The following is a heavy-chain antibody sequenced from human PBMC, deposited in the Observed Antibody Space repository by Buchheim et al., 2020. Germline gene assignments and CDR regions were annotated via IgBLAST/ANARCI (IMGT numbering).Heavy chain of an antibody. CDR2: INPNSGGT. Sequence: QVQLVQSGAEVKKPGSSVKVSCKASGGTFSSYTISWVRQAPGQGLEWMGWINPNSGGTNYAQKFQGRVTMTRDTSISTAYMELSRLRSDDTAVYYCARDYSSSSPLAGWWGQGTL. D-gene: IGHD6-13*01. J-gene: IGHJ4*02. CDR1: GGTFSSYT. V-gene: IGHV1-2*02. CDR3: ARDYSSSSPLAGW.